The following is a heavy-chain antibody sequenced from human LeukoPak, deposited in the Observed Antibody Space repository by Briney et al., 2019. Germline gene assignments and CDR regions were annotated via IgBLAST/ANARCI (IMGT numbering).Heavy chain of an antibody. CDR3: ARNLWFGELSYDY. J-gene: IGHJ4*02. Sequence: SETLSLTCTVSGGSISSYYWSWIRQPPGKGLEWIGYIYSSGSTNYNPSLKSRVTISVDTSKNQFSLKLSSVTAADTAVYYCARNLWFGELSYDYWGQGTLDTVSS. CDR1: GGSISSYY. D-gene: IGHD3-10*01. V-gene: IGHV4-4*09. CDR2: IYSSGST.